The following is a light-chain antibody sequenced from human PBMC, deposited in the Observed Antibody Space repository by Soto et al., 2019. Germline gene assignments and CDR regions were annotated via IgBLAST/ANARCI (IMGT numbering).Light chain of an antibody. CDR1: QTIRSNY. CDR2: GAS. V-gene: IGKV3-20*01. CDR3: QQYGSSPWT. J-gene: IGKJ1*01. Sequence: ETVLTQSPGTLSLSPGERATLSCRASQTIRSNYLAWYRQTPGQAPRLLIYGASNGATGIADRFSGSGSGTDFSLIISRLEPEDFALYYCQQYGSSPWTVGQGTKVEIK.